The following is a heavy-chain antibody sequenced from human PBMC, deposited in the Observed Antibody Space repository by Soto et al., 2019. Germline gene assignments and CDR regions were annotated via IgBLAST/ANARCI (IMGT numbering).Heavy chain of an antibody. CDR3: AKTTDGWFSAFEI. Sequence: EVQLLESGGGLVQPGGSLRLSCAASGFVFSSYAMSWVRQAPGKGLEWVSAISGSGTTAYYVDSVKGRFIFSRDNPKNTMYLQMNSLRAEDTAVYFCAKTTDGWFSAFEIWGQGTVVTVSS. V-gene: IGHV3-23*01. CDR2: ISGSGTTA. J-gene: IGHJ3*02. D-gene: IGHD6-19*01. CDR1: GFVFSSYA.